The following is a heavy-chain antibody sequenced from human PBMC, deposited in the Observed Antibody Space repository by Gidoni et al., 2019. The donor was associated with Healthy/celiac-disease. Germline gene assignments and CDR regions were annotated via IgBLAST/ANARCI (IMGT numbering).Heavy chain of an antibody. CDR3: AKDTEGYGY. Sequence: QVQLVESGGGVVQPGRSLRLSCAPSGFTFSSYGMHWVRQAPGKGLEWVAVISYDGSNKYYADSVKGRFTISRDNSKNTLYLQMNSLRAEDTAVYYCAKDTEGYGYWGQGTLVTVSS. D-gene: IGHD5-18*01. J-gene: IGHJ4*02. CDR2: ISYDGSNK. V-gene: IGHV3-30*18. CDR1: GFTFSSYG.